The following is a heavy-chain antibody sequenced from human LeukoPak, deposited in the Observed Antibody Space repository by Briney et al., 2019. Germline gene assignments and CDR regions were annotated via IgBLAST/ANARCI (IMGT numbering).Heavy chain of an antibody. CDR1: GFTFSSYA. CDR2: ISYEGSNK. Sequence: GSLILSCAASGFTFSSYAMHWVRQAPGKGLEWVAVISYEGSNKYYADPVQGRFTISRDNSKNTLYLQMNSLRVEDTAVYYCARDLSSGYDLYYYYYGMDVWGQGTTVTVSS. V-gene: IGHV3-30-3*01. D-gene: IGHD5-12*01. J-gene: IGHJ6*02. CDR3: ARDLSSGYDLYYYYYGMDV.